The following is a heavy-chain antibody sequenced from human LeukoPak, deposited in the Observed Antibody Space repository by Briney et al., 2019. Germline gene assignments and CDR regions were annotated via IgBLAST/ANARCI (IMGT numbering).Heavy chain of an antibody. CDR2: IRSKANSYAT. Sequence: GGSLKLSCAASGFTFSGSAMHWVRQASGKGLEWVGRIRSKANSYATAYAASVKGRFTISRDDSKNTAYLQMNSLKTEDTAVYYCTRPPYCSGGSCLPIWSQGTLVTVSS. CDR1: GFTFSGSA. D-gene: IGHD2-15*01. V-gene: IGHV3-73*01. J-gene: IGHJ4*02. CDR3: TRPPYCSGGSCLPI.